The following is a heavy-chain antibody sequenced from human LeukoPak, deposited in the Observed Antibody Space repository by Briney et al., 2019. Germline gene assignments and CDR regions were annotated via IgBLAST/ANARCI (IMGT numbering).Heavy chain of an antibody. Sequence: PGGSLRLSGVASGFSFSDYCMSWIRQAPGKGLEWVSYISSSGSHTNYADSVTGRFTISRNNAKKSLHLQMNSLRAEDTAVYYCARHPDGSLSLDYWGQGTLVTVSS. D-gene: IGHD1-26*01. V-gene: IGHV3-11*03. CDR1: GFSFSDYC. CDR3: ARHPDGSLSLDY. J-gene: IGHJ4*02. CDR2: ISSSGSHT.